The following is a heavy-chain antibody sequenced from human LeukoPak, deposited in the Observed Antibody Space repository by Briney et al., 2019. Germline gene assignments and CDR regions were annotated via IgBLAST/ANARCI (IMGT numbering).Heavy chain of an antibody. CDR3: AKDSASLSSHFATYFDY. CDR2: ISHDGTTNE. J-gene: IGHJ4*02. V-gene: IGHV3-30*18. D-gene: IGHD6-13*01. Sequence: GGSLRLSCAASGFIFDAYGMHWVRQAPGKGLERVAVISHDGTTNEYYSDSVKGRFTISRDNSKNTLYLQMNTLRTEDTAVYYCAKDSASLSSHFATYFDYWGQGTLVTVSS. CDR1: GFIFDAYG.